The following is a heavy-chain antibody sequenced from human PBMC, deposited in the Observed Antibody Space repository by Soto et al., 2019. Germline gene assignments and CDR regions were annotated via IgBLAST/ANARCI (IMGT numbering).Heavy chain of an antibody. CDR2: IIPIFGTA. J-gene: IGHJ4*02. V-gene: IGHV1-69*05. CDR1: GGTFSSYA. CDR3: ARSRPPPGAAPSYFDY. Sequence: QVQLVQSGAEVKKPGSSVKVSCKASGGTFSSYAISWVRQAPGQGLEWMGGIIPIFGTANYAQKFQGRVTMTTDESTRTAYMELSSLRSEDTAVYYCARSRPPPGAAPSYFDYWGQGTLVTVSS. D-gene: IGHD1-26*01.